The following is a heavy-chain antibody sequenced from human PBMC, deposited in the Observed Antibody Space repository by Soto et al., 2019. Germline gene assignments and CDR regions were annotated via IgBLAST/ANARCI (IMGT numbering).Heavy chain of an antibody. Sequence: SVKVSCKASGGTFSSYAISWVRQAPGQGLEWMGGIIPIFGTANYAQKFQGRVTITADKSTSTAYMELSSLRSEDTAVYYCARGGDGYNGYFDYWGQGTPVTVSS. CDR3: ARGGDGYNGYFDY. CDR2: IIPIFGTA. CDR1: GGTFSSYA. V-gene: IGHV1-69*06. D-gene: IGHD5-12*01. J-gene: IGHJ4*02.